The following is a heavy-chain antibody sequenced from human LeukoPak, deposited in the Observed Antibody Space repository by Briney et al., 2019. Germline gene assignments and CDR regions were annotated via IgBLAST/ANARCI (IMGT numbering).Heavy chain of an antibody. Sequence: VASVKVSCKASGYTFTSYGISWVRQAPGQGLEWMGWISAYSGNTNYAQKLQGRVTMTTDTSTSTAYMELRSLRSDDTAVYYCARGRYSSSRYYFDYWGQGTLVTVSS. J-gene: IGHJ4*02. V-gene: IGHV1-18*01. CDR1: GYTFTSYG. CDR3: ARGRYSSSRYYFDY. D-gene: IGHD6-13*01. CDR2: ISAYSGNT.